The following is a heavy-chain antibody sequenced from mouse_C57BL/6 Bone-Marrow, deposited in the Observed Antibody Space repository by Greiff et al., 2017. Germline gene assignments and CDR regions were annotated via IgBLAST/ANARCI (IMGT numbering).Heavy chain of an antibody. CDR3: ATVGVSGYFDY. V-gene: IGHV14-4*01. J-gene: IGHJ2*01. D-gene: IGHD1-1*02. CDR1: GFYIKDDY. CDR2: IDPESGAT. Sequence: VQLQQSGAELVRPGATVKLTCTASGFYIKDDYMNWVKQRPEQGLEWIGWIDPESGATEYASKFQGKATITADTSSNPAYLQLSSLTSEDTAVYYCATVGVSGYFDYWGQGTTLTVSS.